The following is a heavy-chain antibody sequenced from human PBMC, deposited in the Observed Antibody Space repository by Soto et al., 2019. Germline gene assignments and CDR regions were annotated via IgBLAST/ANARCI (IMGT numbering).Heavy chain of an antibody. Sequence: SVKVSCKASGGTFSSYAISWVRQAPGQGLEWMGGIIPILGTANYAQKFQGRVTITADESTSTAYMELSSLRSEDTAVYYCARGPTSYYYDSSGYPFDYWGQGTLVTVSS. J-gene: IGHJ4*02. CDR2: IIPILGTA. D-gene: IGHD3-22*01. CDR3: ARGPTSYYYDSSGYPFDY. V-gene: IGHV1-69*13. CDR1: GGTFSSYA.